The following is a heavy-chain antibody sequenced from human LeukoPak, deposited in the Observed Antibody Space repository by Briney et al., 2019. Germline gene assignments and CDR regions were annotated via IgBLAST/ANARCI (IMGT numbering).Heavy chain of an antibody. CDR3: AKDIGSYYDY. D-gene: IGHD3-10*01. J-gene: IGHJ4*02. CDR1: GFTFSSYG. CDR2: ISYDGSNK. Sequence: GGSLRLSCAASGFTFSSYGMHWVRQAPGKGLEWVAVISYDGSNKYYADSVKGRFTISRDNSKNTLYLEMNSLRAEDTAVYYCAKDIGSYYDYWGQGILVTVSS. V-gene: IGHV3-30*18.